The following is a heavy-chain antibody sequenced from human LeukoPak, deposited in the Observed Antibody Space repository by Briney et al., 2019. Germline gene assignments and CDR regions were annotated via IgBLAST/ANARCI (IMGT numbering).Heavy chain of an antibody. D-gene: IGHD3-9*01. J-gene: IGHJ3*02. Sequence: ASVNVSCKVSGYTLTELSMHWVRQAPGKGLEWMGGFDPEDGETIYAQKFQGRVTMTEDTSTDTAYMELSSLRSEDTAVYYCATRGYDILTGYFDDAFDIWGQGTMVTVSS. CDR2: FDPEDGET. CDR1: GYTLTELS. V-gene: IGHV1-24*01. CDR3: ATRGYDILTGYFDDAFDI.